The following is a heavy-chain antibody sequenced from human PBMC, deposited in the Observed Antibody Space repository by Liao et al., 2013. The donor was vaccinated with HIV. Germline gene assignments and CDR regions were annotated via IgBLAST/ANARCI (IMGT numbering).Heavy chain of an antibody. J-gene: IGHJ1*01. Sequence: QVQLQESGPGLVKPSQTLSLTCTVSGGSISSGSYYWSWIRQPAGKGLEWIGRIYTSGSTNYNPSLKSRVTISVDTSKNQFSLKLSSVTAADTAVYYCARDTPDFWSGYYSEYFQHWGQGTLVTVSS. CDR2: IYTSGST. V-gene: IGHV4-61*02. CDR1: GGSISSGSYY. D-gene: IGHD3-3*01. CDR3: ARDTPDFWSGYYSEYFQH.